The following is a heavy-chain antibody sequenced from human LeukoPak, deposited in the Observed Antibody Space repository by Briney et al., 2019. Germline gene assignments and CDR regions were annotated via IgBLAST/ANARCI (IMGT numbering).Heavy chain of an antibody. J-gene: IGHJ4*02. CDR1: GFTFSIYW. V-gene: IGHV3-7*01. D-gene: IGHD6-19*01. Sequence: PGGSLRLSCAASGFTFSIYWMSWVRQAPGKGLEWVANIKQDGSEKYYVDSVKGGFTISRDNAKNSLYLQMNGLRAEDTAVYYCARAIAVAAPGYWGQGTLVTVSS. CDR2: IKQDGSEK. CDR3: ARAIAVAAPGY.